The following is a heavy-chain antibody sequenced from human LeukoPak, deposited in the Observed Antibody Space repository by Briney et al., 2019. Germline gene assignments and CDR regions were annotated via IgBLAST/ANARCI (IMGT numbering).Heavy chain of an antibody. Sequence: GGSLRLSCAASGFTFSSYGMHWVRQAPGKGLEWVAFIHYDGINKYYADSVKGRFTISRDNSKNTLYLQMNSLRAEDTAVYYCARDKPWDYSNYLDYWGQGTLVTVSS. CDR2: IHYDGINK. CDR1: GFTFSSYG. J-gene: IGHJ4*02. V-gene: IGHV3-30*02. D-gene: IGHD4-11*01. CDR3: ARDKPWDYSNYLDY.